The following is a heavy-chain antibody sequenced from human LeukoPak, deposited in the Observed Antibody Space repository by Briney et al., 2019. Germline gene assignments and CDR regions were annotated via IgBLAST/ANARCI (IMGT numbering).Heavy chain of an antibody. J-gene: IGHJ3*01. CDR2: IKQDGSEK. Sequence: PGGSLRLSCAASGSTFSSYWMSWVRQAPGKGLEWVANIKQDGSEKYYVDSVKGRFTISRDNAKNSLYLQMNSLRAEDTAVYYCARVMSGYYVVLDVWGQGTMVTVSS. V-gene: IGHV3-7*01. CDR1: GSTFSSYW. CDR3: ARVMSGYYVVLDV. D-gene: IGHD3-3*01.